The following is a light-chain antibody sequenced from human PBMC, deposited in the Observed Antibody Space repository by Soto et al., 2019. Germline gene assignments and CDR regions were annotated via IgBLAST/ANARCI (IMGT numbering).Light chain of an antibody. V-gene: IGKV1-27*01. CDR2: AAS. J-gene: IGKJ3*01. CDR3: QKYKSAPFT. Sequence: DIQVTQSPAYLSASVGDRVTMTCRASQDISNYLAWYQQRPGEVPKLLVYAASTLESGVSVRFSGSGSGTEFTLTISSLQPEDVATYYCQKYKSAPFTFGPGTKVDVK. CDR1: QDISNY.